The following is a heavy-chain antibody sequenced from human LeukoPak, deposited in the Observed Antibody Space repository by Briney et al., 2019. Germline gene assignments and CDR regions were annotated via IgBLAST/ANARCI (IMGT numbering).Heavy chain of an antibody. Sequence: GGSLRLSCAASGFTFSSYAMSWVRQAPGKGLEWVSAISGSGGSTYYADSVKGRFTISRDNSKNTLYLQMNSLRAEDTAVYYCAKDQLRFLEWLPVYYYYGMDVWGQGTTVTVSS. D-gene: IGHD3-3*01. CDR1: GFTFSSYA. CDR2: ISGSGGST. CDR3: AKDQLRFLEWLPVYYYYGMDV. J-gene: IGHJ6*02. V-gene: IGHV3-23*01.